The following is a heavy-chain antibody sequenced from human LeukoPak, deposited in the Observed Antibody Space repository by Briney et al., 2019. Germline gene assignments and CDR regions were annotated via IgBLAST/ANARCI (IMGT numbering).Heavy chain of an antibody. CDR1: GYSFTGYY. Sequence: ASVKVSCKASGYSFTGYYMHWVRQAPGQGLEWMGFINPSGSSAAYAQKFQGRLTMTRDMFTSTDYMELTSLTSDDTAVYYCARDNSVGETAWWFDPWGQGTLVTVSS. CDR2: INPSGSSA. V-gene: IGHV1-46*01. D-gene: IGHD1-26*01. CDR3: ARDNSVGETAWWFDP. J-gene: IGHJ5*02.